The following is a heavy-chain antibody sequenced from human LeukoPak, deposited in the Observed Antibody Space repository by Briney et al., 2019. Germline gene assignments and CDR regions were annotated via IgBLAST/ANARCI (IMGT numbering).Heavy chain of an antibody. V-gene: IGHV5-51*07. J-gene: IGHJ4*02. D-gene: IGHD6-13*01. Sequence: GAPLKISCKRSGSRFTSYWFGGGHRLPEKGLRGLESIYPCDADTSYSTSFKGQVTISADQPISPAYLQSSSLKASDPAMYHCATPRRDSSSRYSFAYCGQGTQVTVSS. CDR2: IYPCDADT. CDR1: GSRFTSYW. CDR3: ATPRRDSSSRYSFAY.